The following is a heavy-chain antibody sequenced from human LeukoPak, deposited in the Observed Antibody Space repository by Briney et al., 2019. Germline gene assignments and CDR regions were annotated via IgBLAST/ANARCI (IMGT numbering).Heavy chain of an antibody. CDR1: GYTFTGYY. Sequence: GASVKVSCKASGYTFTGYYMHWVRQAPGQGLKWMGWINPNSGGTNYAQKFQGRVTMTRDTSISTAYMELSRLRSDDTAVYYCARVHMTTYYYDSSGYYSFDYWGQGTLVTVSS. V-gene: IGHV1-2*02. CDR3: ARVHMTTYYYDSSGYYSFDY. D-gene: IGHD3-22*01. CDR2: INPNSGGT. J-gene: IGHJ4*02.